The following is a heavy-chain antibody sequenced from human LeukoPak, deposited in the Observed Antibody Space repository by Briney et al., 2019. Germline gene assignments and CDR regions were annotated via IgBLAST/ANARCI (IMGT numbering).Heavy chain of an antibody. CDR3: ARGTIAVNFDY. V-gene: IGHV3-30-3*01. CDR2: ISYDGSNK. D-gene: IGHD6-19*01. CDR1: GFTFSSYA. J-gene: IGHJ4*02. Sequence: GGSLRLSCAASGFTFSSYAMHGVRQAPGKGLEWVAVISYDGSNKYYADSVKGRFTISRDNSKNTLYLQMNSLRAEDTAVYYCARGTIAVNFDYWGQGTLVTVSS.